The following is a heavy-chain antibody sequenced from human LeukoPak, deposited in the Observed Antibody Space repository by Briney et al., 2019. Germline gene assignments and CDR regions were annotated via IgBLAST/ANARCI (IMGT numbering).Heavy chain of an antibody. CDR2: INPSGGST. Sequence: ASVNVSCKASGYTFTSYHMHWVRQAPGQGLEWMGIINPSGGSTSYAQKFQGRVTMTRDMSTSTVYMELSSLRSEDTAVYYCAREDIVVVPAGGVDPWGQGTLVTVSS. CDR1: GYTFTSYH. V-gene: IGHV1-46*01. J-gene: IGHJ5*02. CDR3: AREDIVVVPAGGVDP. D-gene: IGHD2-2*01.